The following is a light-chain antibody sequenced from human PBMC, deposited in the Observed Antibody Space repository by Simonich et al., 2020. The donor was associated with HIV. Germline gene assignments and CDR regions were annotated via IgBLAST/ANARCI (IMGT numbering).Light chain of an antibody. CDR2: DAS. Sequence: AIQLTQSPSSLSASVGERVPITCRASQGISSALVWYQQKPGKAPKVLIYDASTLESGVPSRFSGSGSGTDFTLTISSLQPEDFATYFCQQFNSNPRTFGQGTRLEIK. CDR1: QGISSA. V-gene: IGKV1-13*02. CDR3: QQFNSNPRT. J-gene: IGKJ5*01.